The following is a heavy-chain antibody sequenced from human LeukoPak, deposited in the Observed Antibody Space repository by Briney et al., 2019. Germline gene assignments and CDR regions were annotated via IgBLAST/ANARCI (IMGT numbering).Heavy chain of an antibody. J-gene: IGHJ5*02. CDR1: GFTFSSYA. V-gene: IGHV3-23*01. Sequence: GGSLSLSCAACGFTFSSYAMSWVRQAPGKGLEWVSAISGSGGSTYYADSVKGRFTISRDNFKNTLYLQMNSLRAEDTAVYYCAKDRTTILPRWFDPWGQGTLVTVSS. CDR2: ISGSGGST. D-gene: IGHD5-12*01. CDR3: AKDRTTILPRWFDP.